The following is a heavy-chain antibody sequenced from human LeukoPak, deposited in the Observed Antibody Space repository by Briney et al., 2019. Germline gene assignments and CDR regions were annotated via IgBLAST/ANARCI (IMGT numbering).Heavy chain of an antibody. V-gene: IGHV1-18*01. D-gene: IGHD1-26*01. CDR1: GYTFTSYG. CDR2: ISAYNGNT. J-gene: IGHJ5*02. Sequence: ASVKVSCKASGYTFTSYGISWVRQAPGQGLEWMGWISAYNGNTNYAQKLQGRVTMTTDTSTSTAYMELRSLRSDDTAVYYCARYSGSYLANWFDPWGQGTLVTVSS. CDR3: ARYSGSYLANWFDP.